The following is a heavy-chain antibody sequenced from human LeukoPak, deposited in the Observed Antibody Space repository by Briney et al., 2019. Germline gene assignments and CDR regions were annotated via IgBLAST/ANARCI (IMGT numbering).Heavy chain of an antibody. CDR3: AKQFGGAAAGTGDY. CDR2: ISGSGGST. CDR1: GFTFSSYA. J-gene: IGHJ4*02. Sequence: GGSLRLSCAASGFTFSSYAMSWVRQAPGKGLEWVSAISGSGGSTYYADSVKGRFTISRGNSKNTLYLQMNSLRAEDTAVYYCAKQFGGAAAGTGDYWGQGTLVTVSS. D-gene: IGHD6-13*01. V-gene: IGHV3-23*01.